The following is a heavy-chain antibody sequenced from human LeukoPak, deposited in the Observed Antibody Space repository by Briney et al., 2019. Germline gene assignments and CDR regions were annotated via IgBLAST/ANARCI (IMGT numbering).Heavy chain of an antibody. J-gene: IGHJ1*01. CDR2: IRYDGSNK. CDR3: ARAPEDFYSTTAHFQH. D-gene: IGHD6-13*01. CDR1: GFTFSSYG. Sequence: PGGSLRLSCAASGFTFSSYGMHWVRQAPGKGLEWVAFIRYDGSNKYYADSVKGRFTISRDNSKNTLYLQMNNLRAEDMAVYYCARAPEDFYSTTAHFQHWGQGTLVTVSS. V-gene: IGHV3-30*02.